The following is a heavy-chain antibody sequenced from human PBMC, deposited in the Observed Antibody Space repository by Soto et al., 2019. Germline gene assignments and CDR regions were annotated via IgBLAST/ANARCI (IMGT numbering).Heavy chain of an antibody. Sequence: GASVKVSCKASGYTFTGYYMHWARQAPGQGLEWMGWMNPNSGNTGYAQKFQGRVTMTRNTSISTAYMELSSLRSEDTAVYYCAREKGSSGFDPWGQGTLVTVSS. CDR2: MNPNSGNT. V-gene: IGHV1-8*02. J-gene: IGHJ5*02. D-gene: IGHD6-6*01. CDR1: GYTFTGYY. CDR3: AREKGSSGFDP.